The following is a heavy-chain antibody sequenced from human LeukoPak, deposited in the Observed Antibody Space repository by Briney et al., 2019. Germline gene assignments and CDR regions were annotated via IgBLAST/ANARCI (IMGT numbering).Heavy chain of an antibody. CDR1: GFTFSSYD. CDR2: IGTAGDT. CDR3: ARGGDGYNYRSIDY. J-gene: IGHJ4*02. V-gene: IGHV3-13*01. D-gene: IGHD5-24*01. Sequence: GGSLRLSCAASGFTFSSYDMHWVRQATGKGLEWVSAIGTAGDTYYPGSVKGRFTISRENAKNSLYLQMNSLRAGDTAVYYCARGGDGYNYRSIDYWGQGTLVTVSS.